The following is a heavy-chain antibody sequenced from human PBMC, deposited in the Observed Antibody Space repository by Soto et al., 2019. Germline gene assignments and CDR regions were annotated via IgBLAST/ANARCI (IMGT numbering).Heavy chain of an antibody. J-gene: IGHJ4*02. CDR3: GIEGARFGH. CDR2: IRSKANNNAT. Sequence: EVQLVESGGGLVQPWGSVRLSCADSGFTFSLSSMHWVRHAPGKGLEWLGRIRSKANNNATIYSESVRGRFIISRDDSQDTMFLQMSSLSTEDTAIYYSGIEGARFGHWGQGTLVTVSS. D-gene: IGHD1-1*01. CDR1: GFTFSLSS. V-gene: IGHV3-73*01.